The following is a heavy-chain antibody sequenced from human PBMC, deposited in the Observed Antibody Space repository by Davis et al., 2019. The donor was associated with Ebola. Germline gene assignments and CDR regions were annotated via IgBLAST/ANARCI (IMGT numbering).Heavy chain of an antibody. CDR2: ITSSSSYI. CDR1: GFTFTSYS. V-gene: IGHV3-21*01. Sequence: GGSLRLSCAASGFTFTSYSMNWVRQAPGKGLEWVSFITSSSSYIYYADSVKGRFTISRDNAKNSLYLQMSSLRAEDTAVYYCARGLQTRWRVGWGMDVWGQGTTVTVS. D-gene: IGHD3-16*01. J-gene: IGHJ6*02. CDR3: ARGLQTRWRVGWGMDV.